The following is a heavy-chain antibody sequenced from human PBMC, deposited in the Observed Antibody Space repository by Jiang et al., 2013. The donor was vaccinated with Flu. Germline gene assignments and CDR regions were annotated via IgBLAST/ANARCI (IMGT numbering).Heavy chain of an antibody. CDR2: IDTKTGNP. D-gene: IGHD2-21*02. V-gene: IGHV7-4-1*02. CDR3: AREGLWDGKVVTDL. Sequence: QSGSELGKPGASVKVSCKASGYTFTNSAMNWVRQAPGQGLEWMGWIDTKTGNPMYAQGFTGRFVFSLDTSVSTAYLQISSLQTEDSAMYFCAREGLWDGKVVTDLWGQGTPVSVSS. CDR1: GYTFTNSA. J-gene: IGHJ5*02.